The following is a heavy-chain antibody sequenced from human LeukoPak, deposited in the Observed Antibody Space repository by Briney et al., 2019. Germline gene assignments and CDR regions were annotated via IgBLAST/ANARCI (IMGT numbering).Heavy chain of an antibody. D-gene: IGHD6-19*01. CDR1: GFTFSSYE. J-gene: IGHJ4*02. CDR2: ISRSATTI. CDR3: ARGSGWFEVDY. V-gene: IGHV3-48*03. Sequence: GGSLRLSCAASGFTFSSYEMNWVRQAPGKGLEWVSSISRSATTIYYADSVKGRFTISRDNAKNSLYLQMNSLSAEDAAVYYCARGSGWFEVDYWGQGTLVTVSS.